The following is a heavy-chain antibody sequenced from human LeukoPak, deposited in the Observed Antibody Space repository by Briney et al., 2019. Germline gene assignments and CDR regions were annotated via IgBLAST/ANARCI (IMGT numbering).Heavy chain of an antibody. CDR3: ARGGNVVVPAAIRY. CDR2: IYYSGST. D-gene: IGHD2-2*02. V-gene: IGHV4-59*12. Sequence: PSETLSLTCTVSGGSISSYYWSWIRQPPGKGLEWIGYIYYSGSTNYNPSLKSRVTISVDTSKNQFSLKLSSVTAADTAVYYCARGGNVVVPAAIRYWGQGTLVTVTS. CDR1: GGSISSYY. J-gene: IGHJ4*02.